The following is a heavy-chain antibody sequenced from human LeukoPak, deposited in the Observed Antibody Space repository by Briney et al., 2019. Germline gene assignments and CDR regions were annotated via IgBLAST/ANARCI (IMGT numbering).Heavy chain of an antibody. CDR2: ISDDGSNK. D-gene: IGHD6-19*01. CDR3: AKDGSSGWYQKSPFDY. V-gene: IGHV3-30*04. J-gene: IGHJ4*02. CDR1: GFTFSSYA. Sequence: GGSLRLSCAASGFTFSSYAMHWVRQAPGKGLEGVALISDDGSNKYYADSVKGRFTISRDNHKNTLYLQMNSLRAEDTAVYHCAKDGSSGWYQKSPFDYWGQGTLVTVSS.